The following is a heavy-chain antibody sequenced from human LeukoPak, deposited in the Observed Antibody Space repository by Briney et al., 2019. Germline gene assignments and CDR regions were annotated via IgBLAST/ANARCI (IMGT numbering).Heavy chain of an antibody. Sequence: GSLRLSCAASGFTFSSYAMSWVRQAPGKGLEWIGEINHSGSTNYNPSLKSRVTISVDTSKNQFSLKLSSVTAADTAVYYCARTQYGSGSYRYYYYMDVWGKGTTVTISS. V-gene: IGHV4-34*01. CDR3: ARTQYGSGSYRYYYYMDV. CDR2: INHSGST. J-gene: IGHJ6*03. D-gene: IGHD3-10*01. CDR1: GFTFSSYA.